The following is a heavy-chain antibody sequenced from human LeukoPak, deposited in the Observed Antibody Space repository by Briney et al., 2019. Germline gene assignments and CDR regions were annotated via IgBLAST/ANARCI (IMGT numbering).Heavy chain of an antibody. CDR1: GFTFSSYW. J-gene: IGHJ6*03. CDR2: IKQDGSEK. CDR3: ARGEEGYYMDV. Sequence: GGSLRLSCAASGFTFSSYWMRWVREAPRKRLEWVANIKQDGSEKYYVDSVKGRFTISRDNAKTSLYLQMNSLRAEDTAVYYCARGEEGYYMDVWGKGTTVTISS. V-gene: IGHV3-7*04.